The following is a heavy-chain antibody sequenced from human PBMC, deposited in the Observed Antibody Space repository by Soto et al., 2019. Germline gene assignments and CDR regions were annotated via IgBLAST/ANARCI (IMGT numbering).Heavy chain of an antibody. J-gene: IGHJ6*02. D-gene: IGHD5-18*01. Sequence: ASVKVSCKASGYTFTSYGISWVRQAPGQGLEWMGRINGDYGNTQYAQKFRGRVTMTTDTSTTTVYMELTNLRSDDTAVYYCARCIQGDYYYGMDVWGQGTKVTVSS. V-gene: IGHV1-18*01. CDR1: GYTFTSYG. CDR3: ARCIQGDYYYGMDV. CDR2: INGDYGNT.